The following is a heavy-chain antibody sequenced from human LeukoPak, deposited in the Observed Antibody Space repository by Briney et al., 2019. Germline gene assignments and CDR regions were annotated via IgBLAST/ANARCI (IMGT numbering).Heavy chain of an antibody. CDR2: MSGSGGST. CDR3: AKDWNDVGSDAFHI. D-gene: IGHD1-1*01. J-gene: IGHJ3*02. Sequence: PGGSLRLSCAASGFTFSSYSRSWVRQAPGRGREWVSAMSGSGGSTYDADSVKGRFTISRDNSKNTLYLQMNSLRAEDTAIYFCAKDWNDVGSDAFHIWGQGTMVTVPS. V-gene: IGHV3-23*01. CDR1: GFTFSSYS.